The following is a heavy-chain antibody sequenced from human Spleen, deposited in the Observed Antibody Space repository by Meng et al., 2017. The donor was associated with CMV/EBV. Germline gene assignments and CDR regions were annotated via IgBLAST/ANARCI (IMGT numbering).Heavy chain of an antibody. CDR1: IGSFSGHY. D-gene: IGHD6-19*01. CDR2: VNHSGST. Sequence: SETLSLTCVVYIGSFSGHYWTWIRQPPGKGLECIEKVNHSGSTTYNPSLKSRVTISIDASKNQFSLRLSSVTAADTAVYYCATHLVAGSTPRKWGQGTLVTVSS. J-gene: IGHJ4*02. V-gene: IGHV4-34*01. CDR3: ATHLVAGSTPRK.